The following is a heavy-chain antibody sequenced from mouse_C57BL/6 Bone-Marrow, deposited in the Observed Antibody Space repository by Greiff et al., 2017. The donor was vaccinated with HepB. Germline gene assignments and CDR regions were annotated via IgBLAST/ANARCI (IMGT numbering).Heavy chain of an antibody. J-gene: IGHJ4*01. CDR3: ARRLDGYYVAMDY. Sequence: EVQRVESGGGLVKPGGSLKLSCAASGFTFSSYTMSWVRQTPEKRLEWVATISGGGGNTYYPDSVKGRFTISRDNAKNTLYLQMSSLRSEDTALYYCARRLDGYYVAMDYWGQGTSVTVSS. D-gene: IGHD2-3*01. CDR1: GFTFSSYT. CDR2: ISGGGGNT. V-gene: IGHV5-9*01.